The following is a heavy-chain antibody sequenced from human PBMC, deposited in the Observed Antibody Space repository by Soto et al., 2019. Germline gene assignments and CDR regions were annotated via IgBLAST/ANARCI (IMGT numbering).Heavy chain of an antibody. D-gene: IGHD4-17*01. CDR1: GGSITGYY. CDR2: IYESGTT. V-gene: IGHV4-4*09. Sequence: SETLSLTCTVSGGSITGYYWSWIRLPPGKGLEWIGYIYESGTTTYNAALKSRVSISAETSKNQFSLNLRSVTAADTAIYYCARRNYGGEGYFFDFRGPGVLVTVSS. J-gene: IGHJ4*02. CDR3: ARRNYGGEGYFFDF.